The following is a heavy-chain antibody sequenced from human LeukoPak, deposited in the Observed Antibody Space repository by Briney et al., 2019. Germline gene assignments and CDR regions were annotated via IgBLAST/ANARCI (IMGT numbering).Heavy chain of an antibody. D-gene: IGHD5-12*01. CDR3: AKLIFAAYEGLRFAY. Sequence: GGSLRLSCAASGFTFSSYGMHWVRQAPGKGLEWVAFIRYDGSNKYYADSVKGRFTISRDNSKNTLYLQINSLRAEDTAVSYCAKLIFAAYEGLRFAYWGQGPLVTVSS. J-gene: IGHJ4*02. CDR1: GFTFSSYG. V-gene: IGHV3-30*02. CDR2: IRYDGSNK.